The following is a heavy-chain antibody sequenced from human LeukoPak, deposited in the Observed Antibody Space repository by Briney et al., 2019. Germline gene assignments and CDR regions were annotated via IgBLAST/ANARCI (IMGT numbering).Heavy chain of an antibody. CDR2: IIPIFGTA. D-gene: IGHD3-16*02. CDR3: ARGRLGILGNYDYVWGSYREYYFDY. CDR1: GGTFSSYA. J-gene: IGHJ4*02. V-gene: IGHV1-69*13. Sequence: AASVKVSCKASGGTFSSYAISWVRQAPGQGLEWMGGIIPIFGTANYAQKFQGRVTITADESTSTAYMELSSLRSEDTAVYYCARGRLGILGNYDYVWGSYREYYFDYWGQGTLVTVSP.